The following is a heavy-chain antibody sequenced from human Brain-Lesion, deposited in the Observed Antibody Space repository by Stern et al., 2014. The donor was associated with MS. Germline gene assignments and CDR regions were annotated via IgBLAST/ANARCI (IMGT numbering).Heavy chain of an antibody. D-gene: IGHD1-26*01. CDR3: ARHDSVPRPSQLYSARDRGPGYFDY. CDR1: GGSISSSTYY. CDR2: NSGFT. V-gene: IGHV4-39*01. J-gene: IGHJ4*02. Sequence: QLQLQESGPGLVKPSETLSLTCTVSGGSISSSTYYWAWIRQPPGKGLEWIGNNSGFTYYNPSLKSRVTISVDISKNQFSLKLSSVTAADTAIYYCARHDSVPRPSQLYSARDRGPGYFDYWGQGTLVTVSS.